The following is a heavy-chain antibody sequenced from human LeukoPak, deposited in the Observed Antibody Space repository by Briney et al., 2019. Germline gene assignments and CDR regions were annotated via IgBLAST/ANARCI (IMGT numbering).Heavy chain of an antibody. Sequence: SETLSLTCAVYGGSFSGYYWSWIRQPPGKGLEWIGEINHSGSTNYNPSLKSRVTISVDTSKNQFSLKLSSVTAADTAVYYCAGFTIFGVVIAFDIWGQGTMVTVSS. V-gene: IGHV4-34*01. CDR2: INHSGST. CDR1: GGSFSGYY. CDR3: AGFTIFGVVIAFDI. J-gene: IGHJ3*02. D-gene: IGHD3-3*01.